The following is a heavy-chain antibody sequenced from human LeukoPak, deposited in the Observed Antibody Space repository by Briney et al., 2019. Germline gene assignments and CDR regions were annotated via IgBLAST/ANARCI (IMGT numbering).Heavy chain of an antibody. CDR1: GFTFSRYG. V-gene: IGHV3-33*01. CDR3: ARDLLDCSGGTCYTPGLDV. Sequence: GGSLRLSCVASGFTFSRYGMHWVRQDPGKGLEWVAVIWYDGSAIYYADSVRGRFTLSRDNSKNTVYLQMNSLRAKDTAVYYCARDLLDCSGGTCYTPGLDVWGQGTTVSVSS. D-gene: IGHD2-15*01. J-gene: IGHJ6*02. CDR2: IWYDGSAI.